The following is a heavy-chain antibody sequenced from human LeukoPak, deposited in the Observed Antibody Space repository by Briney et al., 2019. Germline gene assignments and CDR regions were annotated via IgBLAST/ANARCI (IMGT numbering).Heavy chain of an antibody. CDR1: GGSISRSSYH. Sequence: SETLSLTRTVSGGSISRSSYHWGWIRQPPGKVLERIGSIYYSGSTYYTPCIKSRVTISVDTSKNQFAMKLSSVTAAETAVYYCARPPSYCSGGSCYAWFDPWGQGTLVTVSS. CDR3: ARPPSYCSGGSCYAWFDP. D-gene: IGHD2-15*01. V-gene: IGHV4-39*01. J-gene: IGHJ5*02. CDR2: IYYSGST.